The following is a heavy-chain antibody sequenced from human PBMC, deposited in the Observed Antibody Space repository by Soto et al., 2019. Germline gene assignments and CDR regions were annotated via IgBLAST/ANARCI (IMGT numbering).Heavy chain of an antibody. D-gene: IGHD3-10*01. CDR1: GGSISSSYY. CDR2: INHSGST. J-gene: IGHJ6*02. V-gene: IGHV4-34*01. CDR3: ARVSGIYYYGMDV. Sequence: SETLSLTCTVSGGSISSSYYWGWIRQPPGKGLEWIGEINHSGSTNYNPSLKSRVTISVDTSKNQFSLKLSSETAADTAVYYCARVSGIYYYGMDVWGQGTTVTVS.